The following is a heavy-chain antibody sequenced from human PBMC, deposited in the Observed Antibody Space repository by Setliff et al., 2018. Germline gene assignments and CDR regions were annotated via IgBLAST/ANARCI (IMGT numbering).Heavy chain of an antibody. Sequence: GGSLRLSCAASGFTFSTYWMSWVRQAPGKGLEWVANIKQDGSEKYYVDSVKGRFTISRDNAKISLYLQMNSLRGEDTAVYYCARDGNNCNDIDYWGHGTLVTVSS. CDR2: IKQDGSEK. J-gene: IGHJ4*01. D-gene: IGHD1-20*01. CDR1: GFTFSTYW. CDR3: ARDGNNCNDIDY. V-gene: IGHV3-7*01.